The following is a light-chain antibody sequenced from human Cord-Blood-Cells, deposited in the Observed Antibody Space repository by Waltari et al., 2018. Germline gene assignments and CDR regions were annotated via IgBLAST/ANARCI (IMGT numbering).Light chain of an antibody. V-gene: IGLV2-14*01. CDR2: DVS. Sequence: QSALTQPASASGSPGQSLTISCTGTSSDVGGYNYVSWYQQHPGKAPKLMIYDVSNRPSGVSKRFSGSKSGNTASLTISGLQAEDEADYYCSSYTSSSPWVFGGGTKLTVL. J-gene: IGLJ3*02. CDR3: SSYTSSSPWV. CDR1: SSDVGGYNY.